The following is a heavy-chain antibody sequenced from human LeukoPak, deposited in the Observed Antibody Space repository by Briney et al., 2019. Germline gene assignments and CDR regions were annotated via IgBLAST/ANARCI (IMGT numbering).Heavy chain of an antibody. CDR3: ARGVGSGWYRWFDP. D-gene: IGHD6-19*01. J-gene: IGHJ5*02. CDR2: IYYSGST. Sequence: SETLSLTCTVSGGSISSYFWSWIRQPPGKGLEWIGYIYYSGSTNYNPSLKSRVTISVDTSKNQFSLKLSSVTAADTAVYYCARGVGSGWYRWFDPWGQGTLVTVSS. V-gene: IGHV4-59*01. CDR1: GGSISSYF.